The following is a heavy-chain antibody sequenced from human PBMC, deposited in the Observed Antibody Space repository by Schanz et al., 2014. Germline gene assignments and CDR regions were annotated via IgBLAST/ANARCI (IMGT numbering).Heavy chain of an antibody. CDR1: GYNITSND. CDR3: RRVPARHVSFDL. V-gene: IGHV1-18*01. CDR2: IRPDNGHT. Sequence: QVQLVQSGPEVEKPGASVKVSCKTSGYNITSNDVTWVRQATGQGLEWMGWIRPDNGHTTYSQKVRDRVIFTTDTNTNTAYMEITGLSSDTTAHYCCRRVPARHVSFDLWGRGTLVTVSS. J-gene: IGHJ2*01. D-gene: IGHD3-16*01.